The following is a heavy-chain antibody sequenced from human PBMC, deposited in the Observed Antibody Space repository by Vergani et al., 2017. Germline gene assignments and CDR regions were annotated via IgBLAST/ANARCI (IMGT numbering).Heavy chain of an antibody. D-gene: IGHD3-9*01. J-gene: IGHJ6*02. CDR2: IYSTGST. CDR3: ARVMYRDEASTGYRLEGMDI. CDR1: GGSFNPYY. V-gene: IGHV4-59*13. Sequence: QVQLEESGPGLVKPSETLSLTCTVSGGSFNPYYWSWIRQSPGKGLEWIGYIYSTGSTNYNPSLNSRVTMSVDKSKNQFSLKLRSVTAADTAVYFCARVMYRDEASTGYRLEGMDIWGQGTTVTISS.